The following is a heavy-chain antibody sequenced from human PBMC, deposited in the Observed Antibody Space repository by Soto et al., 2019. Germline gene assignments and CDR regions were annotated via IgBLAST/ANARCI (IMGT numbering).Heavy chain of an antibody. D-gene: IGHD1-26*01. Sequence: QLHLRESGPGLVKPSETLSLTCTVSGGSITSSSYYWGWIRQPPGKGLEWIGSIYYSGCTYYNPSLKSRVPISVDTSKDQFSLKLSSVTAADTAVYYCATQEVGGTYVYTFDPWGQGTLVTVSS. CDR3: ATQEVGGTYVYTFDP. V-gene: IGHV4-39*01. CDR2: IYYSGCT. J-gene: IGHJ5*02. CDR1: GGSITSSSYY.